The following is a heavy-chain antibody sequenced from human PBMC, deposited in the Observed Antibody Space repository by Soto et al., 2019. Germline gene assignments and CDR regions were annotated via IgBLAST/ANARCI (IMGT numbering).Heavy chain of an antibody. D-gene: IGHD6-19*01. J-gene: IGHJ4*02. Sequence: QVQLVQSGAEVKKPGASVKVSCKASGYTFTSYGISWVRQAPGQGLEWMGWISAYNGNTNYAQKLQGRVTITTDTSTSTAYMELRSLRSDYTDVYYCAREVAVSGYFDYWGQGTLVTVSS. CDR2: ISAYNGNT. V-gene: IGHV1-18*01. CDR3: AREVAVSGYFDY. CDR1: GYTFTSYG.